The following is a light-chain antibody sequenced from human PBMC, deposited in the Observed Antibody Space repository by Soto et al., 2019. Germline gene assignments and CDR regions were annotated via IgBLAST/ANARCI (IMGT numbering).Light chain of an antibody. CDR3: LRYNAFSQT. CDR2: DAS. CDR1: QSMNSW. Sequence: GDRVTLTCRASQSMNSWLAWYQQKPGEAPKVLIYDASSLESGVPSRFSGSGSGTEFTLTIGSLQPEDFATYYCLRYNAFSQTFGQGNKV. V-gene: IGKV1-5*01. J-gene: IGKJ1*01.